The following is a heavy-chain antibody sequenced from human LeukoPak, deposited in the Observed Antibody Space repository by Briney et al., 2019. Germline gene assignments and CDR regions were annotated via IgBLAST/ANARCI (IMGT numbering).Heavy chain of an antibody. CDR3: SRRDCSQTACFYWFSDL. D-gene: IGHD2-15*01. V-gene: IGHV4-39*07. CDR1: GGSIIGGGHY. J-gene: IGHJ2*01. CDR2: TYYSGST. Sequence: SETLSLTCTVSGGSIIGGGHYWGWIRQSPGSGLEWIGSTYYSGSTFYNPSLKSRVRLSVDTSKNQFSLKLTSVTAADTAVYYCSRRDCSQTACFYWFSDLWGRGTHLSVSS.